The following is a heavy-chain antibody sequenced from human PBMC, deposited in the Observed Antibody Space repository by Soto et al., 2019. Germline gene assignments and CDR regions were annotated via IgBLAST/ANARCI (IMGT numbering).Heavy chain of an antibody. CDR3: ARRYCSSTSCYRGWFDP. D-gene: IGHD2-2*01. CDR2: IIPIFGTA. V-gene: IGHV1-69*01. Sequence: QVQLVQSGAEVKKPGSSVKVSCKASGGTFSSYAISWVRQAPGQGLEWMGGIIPIFGTANYAQKFQGRVTITAAESTSTAYMELSSLRSEDTAVYYCARRYCSSTSCYRGWFDPWGQGTLVTVSS. J-gene: IGHJ5*02. CDR1: GGTFSSYA.